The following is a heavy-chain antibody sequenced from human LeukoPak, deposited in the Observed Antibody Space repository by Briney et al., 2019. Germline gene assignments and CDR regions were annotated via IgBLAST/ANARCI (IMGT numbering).Heavy chain of an antibody. V-gene: IGHV3-30*18. Sequence: PGGALRLSCAASGFTFSSYGMHWVRQAPGKGLEWVAVISYDGSNKYYADSVKGRFTISRDNSKNTLYLQMNSLRAEDTAVSYCAKDHRPVDFWSIDYFDYWGQGTLVTVSS. D-gene: IGHD3-3*01. CDR3: AKDHRPVDFWSIDYFDY. CDR2: ISYDGSNK. J-gene: IGHJ4*02. CDR1: GFTFSSYG.